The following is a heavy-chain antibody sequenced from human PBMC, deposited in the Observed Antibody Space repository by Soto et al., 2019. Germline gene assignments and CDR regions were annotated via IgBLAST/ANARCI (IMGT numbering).Heavy chain of an antibody. J-gene: IGHJ4*02. Sequence: ASVKVSCKASGYTFTRYYIHWVRQAPGQGLEWMGIINPNGGGTSYAQKFQGRVTMTRDTSTSTVYMELSSLRSEDTAVYYCARDSGDSSGYMLDYWGQGALVTAP. CDR2: INPNGGGT. CDR1: GYTFTRYY. D-gene: IGHD3-22*01. V-gene: IGHV1-46*01. CDR3: ARDSGDSSGYMLDY.